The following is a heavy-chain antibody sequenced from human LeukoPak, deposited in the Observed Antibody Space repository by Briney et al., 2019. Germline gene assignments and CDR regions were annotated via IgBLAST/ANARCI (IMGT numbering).Heavy chain of an antibody. V-gene: IGHV1-2*02. Sequence: ASVKVSCKASGYTFTGYYMHWVRRAPGQGLEWMGWINPNSGGTNYAQKFQGRVTMTRDTSISTAYMELSRLRSDDTAVYYCARDTQYYYDSSGYYSVFDYWGQGTLVTVSS. CDR2: INPNSGGT. D-gene: IGHD3-22*01. J-gene: IGHJ4*02. CDR1: GYTFTGYY. CDR3: ARDTQYYYDSSGYYSVFDY.